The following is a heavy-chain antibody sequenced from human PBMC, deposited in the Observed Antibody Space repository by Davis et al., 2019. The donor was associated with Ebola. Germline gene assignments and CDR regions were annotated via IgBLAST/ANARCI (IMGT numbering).Heavy chain of an antibody. CDR1: GFTFSSYG. Sequence: GESLKISCAASGFTFSSYGMHWVRQAPGKGLEWVAVISYDGSNKYYADSMKGRFTISRDNAKNTLYLQMNSLRAEDTAVYYCARLWAHPSGFDYWGQGTLVTVSS. J-gene: IGHJ4*02. V-gene: IGHV3-30*03. CDR2: ISYDGSNK. CDR3: ARLWAHPSGFDY. D-gene: IGHD1-14*01.